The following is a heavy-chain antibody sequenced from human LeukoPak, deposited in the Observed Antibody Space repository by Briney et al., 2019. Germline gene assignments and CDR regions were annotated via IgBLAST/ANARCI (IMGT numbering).Heavy chain of an antibody. Sequence: GGSLRLSCAASGFTFSSYEMNWVRQAPGKGLEWVSGISPSGGGTYYADSVKGRFTISRDDSKNTLSLQMNSLRVEDTALYYCAQDIAWGAFEHWGQGTLVTVSS. CDR1: GFTFSSYE. J-gene: IGHJ4*02. CDR2: ISPSGGGT. D-gene: IGHD7-27*01. V-gene: IGHV3-23*01. CDR3: AQDIAWGAFEH.